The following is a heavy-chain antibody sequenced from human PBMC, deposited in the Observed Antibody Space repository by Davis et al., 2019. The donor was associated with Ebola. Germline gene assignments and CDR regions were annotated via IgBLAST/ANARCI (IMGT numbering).Heavy chain of an antibody. Sequence: GESLKISCKGSGYSFTSYWISWVRQMPGKGLEWMGRIDPSDSYTNYSPSFQGHVTISADKSISTAYLQWSSLKASDTAMYYCARPRGGGELYYYYGMDVWSQGTTVTVSS. J-gene: IGHJ6*02. CDR2: IDPSDSYT. D-gene: IGHD3-10*01. CDR1: GYSFTSYW. V-gene: IGHV5-10-1*01. CDR3: ARPRGGGELYYYYGMDV.